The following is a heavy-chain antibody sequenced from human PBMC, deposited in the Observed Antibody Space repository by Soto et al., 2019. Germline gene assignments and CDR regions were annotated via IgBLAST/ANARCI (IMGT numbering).Heavy chain of an antibody. Sequence: EVQLLESGGGLVQPGGSLRLSCAASGFTFSSYAMSWVRQAPGKGLEWVSAISGSGGSTYYADSVKGRFTISRDPSKNTVFLEMNSLRAEDTAVYYCAKGFIVVVTVLRPDDAFDVWGQGTLVTVSS. J-gene: IGHJ3*01. CDR2: ISGSGGST. CDR1: GFTFSSYA. CDR3: AKGFIVVVTVLRPDDAFDV. V-gene: IGHV3-23*01. D-gene: IGHD2-21*02.